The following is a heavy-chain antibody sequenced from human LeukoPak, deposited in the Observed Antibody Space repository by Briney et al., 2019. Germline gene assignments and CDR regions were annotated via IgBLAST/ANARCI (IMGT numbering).Heavy chain of an antibody. CDR3: ARDRTRPELNYYYGMDV. CDR1: GFTFSYYY. D-gene: IGHD1-7*01. CDR2: FSSSGSTR. J-gene: IGHJ6*02. V-gene: IGHV3-11*01. Sequence: GGSLILSFAASGFTFSYYYMSGIRQARGRGLEWVSYFSSSGSTRYYADSVKGRFTISRDNAKNSLYLQMNSLRAEDTAVYYCARDRTRPELNYYYGMDVWGQGTTVTVSS.